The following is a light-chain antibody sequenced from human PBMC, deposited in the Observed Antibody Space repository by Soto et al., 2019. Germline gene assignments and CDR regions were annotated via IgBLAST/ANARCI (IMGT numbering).Light chain of an antibody. CDR2: GAS. Sequence: EIVMTQSPATLSVSPGERATLSCRASQSVSSNLAWYQQKPGQAPRLLIYGASTRATGIPARFSGSGSGTEFTLTISRLQSEDFAVYYCQQYNNWPGTFGPGTKGD. J-gene: IGKJ3*01. CDR1: QSVSSN. CDR3: QQYNNWPGT. V-gene: IGKV3-15*01.